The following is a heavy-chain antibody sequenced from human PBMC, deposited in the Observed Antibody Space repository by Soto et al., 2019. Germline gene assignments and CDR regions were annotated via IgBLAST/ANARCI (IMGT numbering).Heavy chain of an antibody. CDR2: VYYSGTT. V-gene: IGHV4-61*01. CDR3: ARTTAVPNTLRSRYFFDY. CDR1: GGSVSDKTYY. Sequence: QVQLQESGPGLLKPSETLSLTCSVSGGSVSDKTYYWSWIRQPPGKRLKWIGYVYYSGTTNYNPSHKSRVTISVDLSKNRFSLRLSSVTTADTALYYCARTTAVPNTLRSRYFFDYWGQGTLVTVSS. D-gene: IGHD4-17*01. J-gene: IGHJ4*02.